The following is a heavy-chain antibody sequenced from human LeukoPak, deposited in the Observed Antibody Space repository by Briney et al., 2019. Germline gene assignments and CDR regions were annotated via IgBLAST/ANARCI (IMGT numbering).Heavy chain of an antibody. D-gene: IGHD3-10*01. CDR3: LSWGGSGSYGDY. V-gene: IGHV3-30*03. CDR1: GFTFSSYG. Sequence: PGGSLRLSCAASGFTFSSYGMHWVRQAPGKGLEWVAVISYDGSNKYYADSVKGRFTISRDKSKNTLYLQMNSLRAEDTAVYYCLSWGGSGSYGDYWGQGILVTVSS. J-gene: IGHJ4*02. CDR2: ISYDGSNK.